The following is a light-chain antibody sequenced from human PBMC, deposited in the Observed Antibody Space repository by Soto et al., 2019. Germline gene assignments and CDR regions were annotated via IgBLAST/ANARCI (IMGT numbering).Light chain of an antibody. CDR3: QHYMSAPWS. CDR1: EDISNY. Sequence: IQMTQSPSSLHASVGDRVTITCRASEDISNYLAWYQQNPGKAPKLLIYVASTLQSGFPSRFSGSGSGTDFTLNISSLQTEDVTSYDCQHYMSAPWSFGKGTKVDTK. CDR2: VAS. J-gene: IGKJ1*01. V-gene: IGKV1-27*01.